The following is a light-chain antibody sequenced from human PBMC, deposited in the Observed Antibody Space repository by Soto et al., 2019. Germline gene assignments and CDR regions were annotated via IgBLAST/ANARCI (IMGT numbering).Light chain of an antibody. J-gene: IGKJ4*01. V-gene: IGKV3D-20*02. CDR3: QHRSNWPLT. CDR2: GAS. Sequence: ESVLTQSPGTLSLSQREIGILCVTGSQSVSSSYLAWYQQRPGQAPRLLIYGASSRATGIPARFSGSGSETDFTLTISSLEPEDVAVYYCQHRSNWPLTFGGGTKVDIK. CDR1: QSVSSSY.